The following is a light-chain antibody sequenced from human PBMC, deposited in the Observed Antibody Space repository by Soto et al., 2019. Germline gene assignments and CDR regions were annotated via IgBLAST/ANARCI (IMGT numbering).Light chain of an antibody. Sequence: QSALTQPPSVSGPPGQWITISCTGTSSNVGGYNYVSWYQQHPGKAPKLMIYDVSNRPSGVSNRFSGSKSGTTASLTISGLQAEDEADYYCSSYTRSSFYVFGTGTKVTVL. J-gene: IGLJ1*01. V-gene: IGLV2-14*01. CDR1: SSNVGGYNY. CDR3: SSYTRSSFYV. CDR2: DVS.